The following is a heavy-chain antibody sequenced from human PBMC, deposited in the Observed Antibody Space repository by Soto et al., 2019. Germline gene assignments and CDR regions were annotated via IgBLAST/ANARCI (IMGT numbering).Heavy chain of an antibody. Sequence: GGSLRLSCAASGFTFSSYAMSWVRQAPGKGLEWVSAISGSGGSTYYADSVKGRFTISRDNSKNTLYMQMNSLRAEDTAVDYCAKGFYCSSTSCYDAFDIWGQGTMVTVSS. CDR1: GFTFSSYA. CDR3: AKGFYCSSTSCYDAFDI. J-gene: IGHJ3*02. CDR2: ISGSGGST. V-gene: IGHV3-23*01. D-gene: IGHD2-2*01.